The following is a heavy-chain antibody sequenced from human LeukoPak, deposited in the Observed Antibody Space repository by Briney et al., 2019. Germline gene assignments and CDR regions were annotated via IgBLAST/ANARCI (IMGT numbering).Heavy chain of an antibody. V-gene: IGHV3-74*01. CDR3: ARGAYYYDSSGYFDI. CDR2: LNNDGSST. D-gene: IGHD3-22*01. J-gene: IGHJ3*02. CDR1: AFTFSTYW. Sequence: GGSLRLSCEASAFTFSTYWMHWVRQAPGKGLEWVSRLNNDGSSTSYADSVRGRFTISRDNAKNTLYLQMNSLRAEDTAVYYCARGAYYYDSSGYFDIWGQGTMVTVSS.